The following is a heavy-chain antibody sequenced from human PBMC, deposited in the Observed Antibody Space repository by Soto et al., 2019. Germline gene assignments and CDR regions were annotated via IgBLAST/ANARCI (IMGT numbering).Heavy chain of an antibody. CDR2: INWNGGST. J-gene: IGHJ3*02. V-gene: IGHV3-20*04. D-gene: IGHD5-12*01. CDR3: ARVPPGGYSGYDSAFDI. CDR1: GFTFDDYG. Sequence: EVQLVESGGGVVRPGGSLRLSCAASGFTFDDYGMSWVRQAPGKGLEWVSGINWNGGSTGYADSVKGRFTISRDNAKNSLYLQMNSLGAEDTALYYCARVPPGGYSGYDSAFDIWGQGTMVTVSS.